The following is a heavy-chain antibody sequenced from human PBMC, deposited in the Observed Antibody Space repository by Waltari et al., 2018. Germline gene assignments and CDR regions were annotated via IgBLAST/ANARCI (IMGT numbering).Heavy chain of an antibody. Sequence: QVQLVQSGAEVKKPGASVKVSCRTSGDTFSRYFIFWVRQAPGQGLEWMGIIKPSDGGTNYPQKFQDRVTMTRDTSTSTVYMELRSLRSEDTAVYYCTRDKLDYYNGMDVWGQGTTVTVSS. V-gene: IGHV1-46*03. J-gene: IGHJ6*02. CDR3: TRDKLDYYNGMDV. CDR2: IKPSDGGT. CDR1: GDTFSRYF. D-gene: IGHD3-3*02.